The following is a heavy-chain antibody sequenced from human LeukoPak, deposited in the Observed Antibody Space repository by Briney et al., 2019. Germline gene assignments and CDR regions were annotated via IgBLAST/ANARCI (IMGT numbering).Heavy chain of an antibody. CDR1: GYTFTGYY. Sequence: ASVKVSCKASGYTFTGYYMHWVRQAPGQGLEWMGWINPNSGGTNYAQKFQGRVTMTRDTSISTAYMELSRLRSDDTAVYYCARVTRRIAAAGRVWFDPWGQGTLVTVSS. V-gene: IGHV1-2*02. J-gene: IGHJ5*02. CDR3: ARVTRRIAAAGRVWFDP. D-gene: IGHD6-13*01. CDR2: INPNSGGT.